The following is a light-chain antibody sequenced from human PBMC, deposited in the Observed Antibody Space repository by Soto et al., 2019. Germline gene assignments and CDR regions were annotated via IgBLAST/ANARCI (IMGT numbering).Light chain of an antibody. J-gene: IGLJ1*01. CDR3: SSYTASSTQDV. V-gene: IGLV2-14*01. Sequence: QSALTQPASVSGSPGQSITISCTGTSSDVGDYNYVSWYQQYPGKAPKLMIYGVSNRPSGVSNRFSGSKSGSTASLTISGLQAEDEADYYCSSYTASSTQDVFGTGTKLTVL. CDR2: GVS. CDR1: SSDVGDYNY.